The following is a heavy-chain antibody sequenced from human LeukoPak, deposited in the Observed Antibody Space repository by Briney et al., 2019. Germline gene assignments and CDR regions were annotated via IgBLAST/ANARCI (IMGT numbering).Heavy chain of an antibody. V-gene: IGHV3-53*01. CDR2: IYSGGTT. J-gene: IGHJ4*02. Sequence: GGSLRLSCAASGLTVNNNYMSWVRQAPGKGLEWVSVIYSGGTTNYADSVKGRFTISRDNSKNTLFLQMNSLRAEDTAVYYCARGGYSSSWYHFDYWGQGTLVTVSS. CDR1: GLTVNNNY. CDR3: ARGGYSSSWYHFDY. D-gene: IGHD6-13*01.